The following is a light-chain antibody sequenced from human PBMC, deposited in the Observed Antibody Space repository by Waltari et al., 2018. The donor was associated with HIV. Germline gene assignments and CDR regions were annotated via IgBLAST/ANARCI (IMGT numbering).Light chain of an antibody. V-gene: IGKV3-11*01. CDR1: QSVGSY. CDR2: DTS. Sequence: EIVLTQSPATLSLSPGERATLSCRASQSVGSYLAWYQQKPGQPPRLLIYDTSNRATGIPARFSGSGSGTDFTLTISSLEPEDFAVYYCQQRYNWPPWTFGQGTKVEIK. CDR3: QQRYNWPPWT. J-gene: IGKJ1*01.